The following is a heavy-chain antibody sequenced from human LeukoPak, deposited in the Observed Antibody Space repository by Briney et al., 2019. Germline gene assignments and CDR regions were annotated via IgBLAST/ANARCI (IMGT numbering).Heavy chain of an antibody. CDR1: GYTFTGYY. D-gene: IGHD3-9*01. J-gene: IGHJ6*02. V-gene: IGHV1-2*02. Sequence: GASVKVSCKASGYTFTGYYMHWVRQAPGQGLEWMGWINPNNGGTNYAQKFQGRVTMTRDTSISTAYMELSRLRSDDTAVYYCARGDRTETRLRYFDWLMDVWGQGTTVTVSS. CDR3: ARGDRTETRLRYFDWLMDV. CDR2: INPNNGGT.